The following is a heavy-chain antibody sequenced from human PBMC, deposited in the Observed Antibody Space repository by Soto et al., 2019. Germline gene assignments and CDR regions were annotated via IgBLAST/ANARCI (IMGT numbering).Heavy chain of an antibody. J-gene: IGHJ4*02. V-gene: IGHV5-51*01. D-gene: IGHD3-10*02. CDR3: ARTKSRMIGQHGDLDY. CDR1: GYSFTSYW. Sequence: GESLKISCKGSGYSFTSYWIGWVRQMPGKGLEWMGIIYPGDSDTRYSPSFQGQVTISADKSISTAYLQWSSLKASDTAMYYCARTKSRMIGQHGDLDYWGQGTLVTVSS. CDR2: IYPGDSDT.